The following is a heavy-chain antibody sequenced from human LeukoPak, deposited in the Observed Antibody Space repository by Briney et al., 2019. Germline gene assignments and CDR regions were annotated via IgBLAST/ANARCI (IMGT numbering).Heavy chain of an antibody. J-gene: IGHJ4*02. V-gene: IGHV4-30-2*01. CDR3: ARDPLRQPDYDILTGYFDY. CDR1: GGSISSGGYS. CDR2: IYHSGST. Sequence: SQTLSLTCAVSGGSISSGGYSWSWIRQPPGKGLEWIGYIYHSGSTNYNPSLKSRVTISVDTSKNQFSLKLSSVTAADTAVYYCARDPLRQPDYDILTGYFDYWGQGTLVTVSS. D-gene: IGHD3-9*01.